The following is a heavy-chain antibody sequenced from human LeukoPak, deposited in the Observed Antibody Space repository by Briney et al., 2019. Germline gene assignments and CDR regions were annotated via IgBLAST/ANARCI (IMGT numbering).Heavy chain of an antibody. CDR2: ISYDGSNK. CDR1: GFTFSSYG. Sequence: PGGSLRLSCAASGFTFSSYGMHWVRQVPGKGLEWVAVISYDGSNKYYADSVKGRFTISRDNSKNMLYLQMNSLRAEDKAVYYCARVQNDYGGNPYSDYWGQGTLVTVSS. J-gene: IGHJ4*02. D-gene: IGHD4-23*01. CDR3: ARVQNDYGGNPYSDY. V-gene: IGHV3-30*03.